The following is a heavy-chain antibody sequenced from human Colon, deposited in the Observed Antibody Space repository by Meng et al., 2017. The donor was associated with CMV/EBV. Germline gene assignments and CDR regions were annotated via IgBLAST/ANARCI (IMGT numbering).Heavy chain of an antibody. V-gene: IGHV1-2*02. D-gene: IGHD3-22*01. CDR2: INPNSGGT. J-gene: IGHJ1*01. CDR1: GYTFTGYY. CDR3: ATVSSGYYLYFQH. Sequence: QVQLLQCGDEVQKPVASVKFSCKASGYTFTGYYMHWVRQAPGQGLEWMGWINPNSGGTNYAQKFQGRVTMTRDTSISTAYMELSRLRSDDTAVYYCATVSSGYYLYFQHWGQGTLVTVSS.